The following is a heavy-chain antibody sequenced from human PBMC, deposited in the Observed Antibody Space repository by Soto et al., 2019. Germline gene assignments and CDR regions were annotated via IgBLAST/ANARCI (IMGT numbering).Heavy chain of an antibody. CDR2: INPNSGGT. CDR1: GYTFTGYY. D-gene: IGHD6-19*01. CDR3: ARDDGSSGWYGGWFDP. V-gene: IGHV1-2*04. Sequence: ASVKVSCKASGYTFTGYYMHWVRQAPGQGLEWMGWINPNSGGTNYAQKFQGWVTMTRDTSISTAYMELSRLRSDDTVVYYCARDDGSSGWYGGWFDPWGQGTLVTVSS. J-gene: IGHJ5*02.